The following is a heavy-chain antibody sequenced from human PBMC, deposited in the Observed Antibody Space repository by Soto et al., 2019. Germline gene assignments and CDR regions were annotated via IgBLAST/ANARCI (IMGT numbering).Heavy chain of an antibody. CDR1: GFTFSSYA. CDR2: ISYDGSNK. D-gene: IGHD7-27*01. V-gene: IGHV3-30*04. CDR3: ARDPYPLNWGYIDYFDY. Sequence: GESLKISCAASGFTFSSYAMHWVRQAPGKGLEWVAVISYDGSNKYYADSVKGRFTISRDNSKNTLYLQMNSLRAEDTAVYYCARDPYPLNWGYIDYFDYWGQGTLVTVSS. J-gene: IGHJ4*02.